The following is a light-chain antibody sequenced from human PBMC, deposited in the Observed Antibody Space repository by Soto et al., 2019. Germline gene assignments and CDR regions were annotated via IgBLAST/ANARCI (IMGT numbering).Light chain of an antibody. CDR1: SSDIGGYNY. CDR3: CSYTSTSSGV. V-gene: IGLV2-14*01. CDR2: EVS. J-gene: IGLJ1*01. Sequence: QSALTQPASVSGSPGQSITISCTGTSSDIGGYNYVSWYQQHPGKVPKLMIYEVSNRPSGVSNRFSGSKSGNTASLTISGLQAEDEADYYCCSYTSTSSGVFGTGTKLTVL.